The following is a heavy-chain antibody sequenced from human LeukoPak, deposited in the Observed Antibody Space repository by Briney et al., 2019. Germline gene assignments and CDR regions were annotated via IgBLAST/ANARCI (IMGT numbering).Heavy chain of an antibody. Sequence: GASVKVSCKASEYTFIDYYMHWVRQAPGQGLEWMGWINPATGATKYEQKFQGRVTMTRDTSISTAYIELSRLKSDDTAVYYCAREANHYNTPGCFDPWGQGTLVPVSS. J-gene: IGHJ5*02. CDR2: INPATGAT. D-gene: IGHD3-22*01. CDR1: EYTFIDYY. CDR3: AREANHYNTPGCFDP. V-gene: IGHV1-2*02.